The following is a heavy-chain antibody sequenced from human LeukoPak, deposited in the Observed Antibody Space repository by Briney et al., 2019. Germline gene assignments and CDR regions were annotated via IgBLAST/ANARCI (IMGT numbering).Heavy chain of an antibody. CDR1: GFTVRSTY. J-gene: IGHJ4*02. Sequence: PGGSLRLSCAATGFTVRSTYMSWVRQAPGKGLEWVSVIYIGDYRYYADSAKGRFTISRDNSENTVFLDMSALRAEDTAVYYCARVEGGWTPYSDYWGQGTLVTVSS. CDR2: IYIGDYR. D-gene: IGHD6-19*01. CDR3: ARVEGGWTPYSDY. V-gene: IGHV3-66*01.